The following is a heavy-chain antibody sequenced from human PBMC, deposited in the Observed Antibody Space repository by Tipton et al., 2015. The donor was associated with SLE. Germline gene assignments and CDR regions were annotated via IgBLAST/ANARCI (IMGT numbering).Heavy chain of an antibody. Sequence: TLSLTCAVSGYSISSSYYWGWIRQPPGKGVGWIGSIYYSGSTSYNPPLKSRVTISVDTSKNQFPLKLGFVPAADAAVYYCARPQAPVAGTSEAFDIWGQGTMATVSS. CDR2: IYYSGST. V-gene: IGHV4-38-2*01. CDR3: ARPQAPVAGTSEAFDI. D-gene: IGHD6-19*01. CDR1: GYSISSSYY. J-gene: IGHJ3*02.